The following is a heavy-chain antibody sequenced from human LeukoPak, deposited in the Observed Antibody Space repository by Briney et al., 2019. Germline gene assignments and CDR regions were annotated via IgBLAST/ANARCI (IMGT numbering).Heavy chain of an antibody. CDR1: GYTFTSYY. CDR3: ARVFSGNSDDYYYGMDV. CDR2: INPSGGST. D-gene: IGHD4-23*01. Sequence: ASVKASCKASGYTFTSYYMHWVRQAPGQGLEWMGIINPSGGSTSYAQKFQGRVTMTRDTSTSTVYMELSSLRSEDTAVYYCARVFSGNSDDYYYGMDVWGQGTTVTVSS. V-gene: IGHV1-46*01. J-gene: IGHJ6*02.